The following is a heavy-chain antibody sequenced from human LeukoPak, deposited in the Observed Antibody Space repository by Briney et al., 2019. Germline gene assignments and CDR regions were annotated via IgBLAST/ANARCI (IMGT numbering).Heavy chain of an antibody. V-gene: IGHV3-66*02. J-gene: IGHJ3*02. CDR1: GFTFSSNY. Sequence: PGGSLRLSCAASGFTFSSNYMSWVRQAPGKGLEWVSVIYSGGGTDYADSVKGRFTISRDNSKDTLYLQMNSLRAEDTAVYYCARAVGVTAIHNAFDIWGQGTMVTVSS. CDR3: ARAVGVTAIHNAFDI. D-gene: IGHD2-21*02. CDR2: IYSGGGT.